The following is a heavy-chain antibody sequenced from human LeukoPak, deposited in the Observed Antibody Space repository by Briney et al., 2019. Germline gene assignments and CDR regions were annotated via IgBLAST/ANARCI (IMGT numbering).Heavy chain of an antibody. J-gene: IGHJ4*02. V-gene: IGHV3-11*01. CDR1: GLTFRDFY. D-gene: IGHD2-21*01. Sequence: GGSLRLSCAAPGLTFRDFYMSWIRQAPGRGLEYILYITNSGSSIYYAASVKGRFTISRDNAKNSLYLQMSNLRAEDTAIYYCAGRTFGGESPAFDYWGQGTLVTVSP. CDR2: ITNSGSSI. CDR3: AGRTFGGESPAFDY.